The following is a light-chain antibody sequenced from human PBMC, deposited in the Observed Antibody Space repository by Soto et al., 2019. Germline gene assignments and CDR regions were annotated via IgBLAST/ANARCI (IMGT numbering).Light chain of an antibody. CDR2: DDS. CDR3: KTYNSYSIT. V-gene: IGKV1-5*01. J-gene: IGKJ5*01. CDR1: QSISSW. Sequence: DIQMTQSPSTLSASVGDRVTITCRASQSISSWLAWYQQKPGKDPKLLIYDDSSLESGVQSRFSGSGSGTEFTLTLRRLQTDDFATYDCKTYNSYSITVGKGRRREIK.